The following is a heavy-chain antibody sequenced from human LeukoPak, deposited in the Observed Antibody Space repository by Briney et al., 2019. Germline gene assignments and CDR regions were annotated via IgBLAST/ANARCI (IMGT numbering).Heavy chain of an antibody. J-gene: IGHJ4*02. Sequence: GGSLRLSCAASGFTFSSYGMHWVRQALGKGLEWVAFIRYDGSNKYYADSVKGRFTISRDNSKNTLYLQMNSLRAEDTAVYYCVKDYYGSGSYDYWGQGTLVTVSS. CDR2: IRYDGSNK. D-gene: IGHD3-10*01. CDR3: VKDYYGSGSYDY. CDR1: GFTFSSYG. V-gene: IGHV3-30*02.